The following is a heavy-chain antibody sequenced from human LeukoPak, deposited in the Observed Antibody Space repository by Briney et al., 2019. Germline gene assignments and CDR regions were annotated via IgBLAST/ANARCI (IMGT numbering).Heavy chain of an antibody. J-gene: IGHJ4*02. CDR1: GYTFTRYY. Sequence: ASVKVSFKTSGYTFTRYYMQWVRQAPGHGLEWMGIINPISGATDYAQKFQGRVTMTRDTSTSTVYKELSSLRSEDTAMYYCARLPYRDGVAQDYWGQGTLVTVSP. V-gene: IGHV1-46*01. CDR3: ARLPYRDGVAQDY. CDR2: INPISGAT. D-gene: IGHD3-16*02.